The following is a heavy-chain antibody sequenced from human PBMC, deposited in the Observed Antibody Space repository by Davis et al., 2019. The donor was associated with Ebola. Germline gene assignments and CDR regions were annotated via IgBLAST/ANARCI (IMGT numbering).Heavy chain of an antibody. Sequence: AASVKVSCKASGYTFTSYYMHWVRQAPGQGLEWMGIINPSGGSTSYAQKFQGRVTMTRDTSTSTVYMELSSLRSEDTAVYYCAQPAAMIRSPDYFYYYGMDVWSKGTTVTVSS. CDR1: GYTFTSYY. D-gene: IGHD2-2*01. CDR3: AQPAAMIRSPDYFYYYGMDV. CDR2: INPSGGST. V-gene: IGHV1-46*01. J-gene: IGHJ6*04.